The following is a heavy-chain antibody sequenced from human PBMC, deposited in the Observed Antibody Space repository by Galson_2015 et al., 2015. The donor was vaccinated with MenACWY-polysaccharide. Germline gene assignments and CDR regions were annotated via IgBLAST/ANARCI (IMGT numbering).Heavy chain of an antibody. Sequence: SLRLSCAASGLTFSNWWMTWVRQAPGKGLEWVASIKKDGSEEYYVDSAKGRFTISRDNAKDSLYLQMNNLRAEDTAVYFCARGHLGLGLWGQGTTVTVSS. J-gene: IGHJ6*02. CDR2: IKKDGSEE. CDR3: ARGHLGLGL. CDR1: GLTFSNWW. D-gene: IGHD7-27*01. V-gene: IGHV3-7*01.